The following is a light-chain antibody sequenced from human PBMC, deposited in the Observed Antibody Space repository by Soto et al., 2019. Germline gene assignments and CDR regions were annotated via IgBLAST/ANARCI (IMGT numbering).Light chain of an antibody. CDR1: SSDIGTYNF. V-gene: IGLV2-14*01. CDR2: DVA. J-gene: IGLJ1*01. CDR3: CSYTSDSTPYV. Sequence: QSVLTQPASVSASPGQSITISCTGTSSDIGTYNFVSWYQHNPGKAPKLMIYDVAKRPSGVSNRFSGSKSGNTASLTISGLQTDDEGDYYCCSYTSDSTPYVFGGGTKVTVL.